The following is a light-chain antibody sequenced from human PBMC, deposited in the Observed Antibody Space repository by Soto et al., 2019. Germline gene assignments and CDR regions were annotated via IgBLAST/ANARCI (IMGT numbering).Light chain of an antibody. CDR3: QQSYSTRWT. Sequence: DIQMTQSPCSLSASVGDRVTITCRASQSISSYLNWYQQKPGKAPKLLIYAASSLQSGVPSRFSGSGSGTDFTLTISSLQPEDFATYYCQQSYSTRWTFGQGTKVDIK. CDR1: QSISSY. CDR2: AAS. V-gene: IGKV1-39*01. J-gene: IGKJ1*01.